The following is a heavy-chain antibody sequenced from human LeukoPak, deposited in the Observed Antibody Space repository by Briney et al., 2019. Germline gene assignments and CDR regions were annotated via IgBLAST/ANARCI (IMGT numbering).Heavy chain of an antibody. D-gene: IGHD4-17*01. Sequence: SETLSLTCTVSGGSISSYYWSWIRQPPGKGLEWIGYIYYSGSTNYNPSLKSRVTISVDTSKNQFSLKLSSVTAADTAVYYCARGGATVTFDYWGQGTLVTVSS. CDR1: GGSISSYY. J-gene: IGHJ4*02. CDR3: ARGGATVTFDY. V-gene: IGHV4-59*12. CDR2: IYYSGST.